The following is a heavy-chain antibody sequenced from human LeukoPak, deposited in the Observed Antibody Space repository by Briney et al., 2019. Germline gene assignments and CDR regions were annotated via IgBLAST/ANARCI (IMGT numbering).Heavy chain of an antibody. Sequence: GESLKISCKGSGYSFTSYWIGWVRQMPGKGLEWMGITYPGDSDTRYSPSFQGQVTISADKSISTAYLQWSSLKASDTAMYYCARLGEAVVVPAARPFDYWGQGTLVTVSS. D-gene: IGHD2-2*01. CDR1: GYSFTSYW. CDR2: TYPGDSDT. CDR3: ARLGEAVVVPAARPFDY. J-gene: IGHJ4*02. V-gene: IGHV5-51*01.